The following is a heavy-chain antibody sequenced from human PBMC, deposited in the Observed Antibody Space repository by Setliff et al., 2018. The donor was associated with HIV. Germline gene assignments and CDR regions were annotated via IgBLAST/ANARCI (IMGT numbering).Heavy chain of an antibody. J-gene: IGHJ4*02. D-gene: IGHD2-21*01. Sequence: PSETLSLTCSVSGVSIVSGGFYFSWIRQHPGKGLEWLGTVYYTGKTYYNPSLQSRITMSIDTSKNQFSLKLNSVTAADTAVYFCARASRWGSIPFDYWGQGTLVTVSS. CDR1: GVSIVSGGFY. CDR2: VYYTGKT. CDR3: ARASRWGSIPFDY. V-gene: IGHV4-31*03.